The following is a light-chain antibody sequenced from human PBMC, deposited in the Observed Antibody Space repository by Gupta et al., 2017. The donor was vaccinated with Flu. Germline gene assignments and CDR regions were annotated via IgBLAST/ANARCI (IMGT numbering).Light chain of an antibody. V-gene: IGLV3-25*03. CDR3: QSADSSGTWV. J-gene: IGLJ3*02. CDR1: ALTKQY. Sequence: PGQTARIACSGDALTKQYAYWYQQKPGQAPVLVIYKDRERPSGIPERFSGSSSGTTVTLTISGVQAEDEADYYCQSADSSGTWVFGGGTKLTVL. CDR2: KDR.